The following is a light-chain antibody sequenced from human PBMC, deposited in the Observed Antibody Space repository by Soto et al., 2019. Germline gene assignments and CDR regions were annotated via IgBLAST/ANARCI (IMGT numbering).Light chain of an antibody. CDR1: RSNIGSNS. CDR2: IND. V-gene: IGLV1-44*01. J-gene: IGLJ1*01. CDR3: ASWDDRLKGYV. Sequence: VLTQPPSVSGTPGQRVIISCSGSRSNIGSNSVNWYQQLPGTAPKLLIYINDQRPSGVPDRFSGSTSGTSVSLAISGLQSEGEADYYCASWDDRLKGYVFGTGTKVTVL.